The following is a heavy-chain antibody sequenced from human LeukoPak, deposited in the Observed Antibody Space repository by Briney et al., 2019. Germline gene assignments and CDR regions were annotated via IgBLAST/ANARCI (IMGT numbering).Heavy chain of an antibody. V-gene: IGHV4-31*03. D-gene: IGHD3-10*01. CDR1: GVSISSGGYY. CDR2: IYYSGST. CDR3: ASNRLLLWFGEPSPGWFDP. Sequence: PSETLSLTCTVSGVSISSGGYYWSWIRQHPGKGLEWIGYIYYSGSTYYNPSLKSRVTISVDTSKNQFSLKLSSVTAADTAVYYCASNRLLLWFGEPSPGWFDPWGQGTLVTVSS. J-gene: IGHJ5*02.